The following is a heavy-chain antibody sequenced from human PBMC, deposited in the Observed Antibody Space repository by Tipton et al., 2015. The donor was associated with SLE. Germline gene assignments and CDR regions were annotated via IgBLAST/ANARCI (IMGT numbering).Heavy chain of an antibody. D-gene: IGHD3-16*01. CDR2: ISGRGDST. V-gene: IGHV3-23*01. J-gene: IGHJ4*02. CDR1: GFTFSNYA. CDR3: AGGPYYFDY. Sequence: SLRLSCAASGFTFSNYAMTWVRQTPGKGLEWVSAISGRGDSTYYADSLKGRFTISRDNSKNTLHLQMSSLRAEDTAVYYRAGGPYYFDYWGQGTLVTVSS.